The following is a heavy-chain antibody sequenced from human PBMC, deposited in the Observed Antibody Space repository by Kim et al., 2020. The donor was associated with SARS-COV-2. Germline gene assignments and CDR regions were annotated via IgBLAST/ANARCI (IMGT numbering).Heavy chain of an antibody. CDR2: ITTDTGKS. D-gene: IGHD2-15*01. CDR1: GYSFTTYS. CDR3: ARGRMVNGIRSADS. J-gene: IGHJ4*02. Sequence: ASVKVSCKASGYSFTTYSIHWVRQAPGQGLEWMGWITTDTGKSTYAPGFTGRSVFSLDTSASTAYLQISSLESEDTAVYYCARGRMVNGIRSADSWGQGSLGTVS. V-gene: IGHV7-4-1*02.